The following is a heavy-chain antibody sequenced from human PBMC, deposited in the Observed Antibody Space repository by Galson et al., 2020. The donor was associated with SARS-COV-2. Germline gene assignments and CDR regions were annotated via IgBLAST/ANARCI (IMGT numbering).Heavy chain of an antibody. D-gene: IGHD3-22*01. CDR1: GFTFSSYA. CDR3: ARDLPDYYDSNGHFDY. V-gene: IGHV3-21*01. CDR2: INTRSTYI. J-gene: IGHJ4*02. Sequence: TGGSLRLSCAASGFTFSSYAMNWVRQAPGKGLEWVSYINTRSTYIYSADSVKGRFTISRDNAKNSLFLQMNSLRAEDTAVYYCARDLPDYYDSNGHFDYWGQGTLVTVSS.